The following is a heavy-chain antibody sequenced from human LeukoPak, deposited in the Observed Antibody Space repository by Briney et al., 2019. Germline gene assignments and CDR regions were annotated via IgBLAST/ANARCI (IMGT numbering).Heavy chain of an antibody. CDR1: GFTFSSYA. J-gene: IGHJ4*02. CDR2: ISGSGGST. D-gene: IGHD3-22*01. V-gene: IGHV3-23*01. Sequence: PGGSLRLSCAASGFTFSSYAMSWVRQAPGKGLEWVSAISGSGGSTYYADSVKGRFTISRDNSKNTLYLQMNSLRAEDTAVCYCAKDVTMIVVVLFDYWGQGTLVTVSS. CDR3: AKDVTMIVVVLFDY.